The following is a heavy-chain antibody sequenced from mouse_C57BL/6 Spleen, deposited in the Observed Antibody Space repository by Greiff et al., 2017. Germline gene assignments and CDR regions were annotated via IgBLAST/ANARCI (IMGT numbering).Heavy chain of an antibody. D-gene: IGHD3-3*01. CDR3: ARQTDLRLGSYFDY. Sequence: QVQLQQSGAELVRPGTSVKVSCKASGYAFTNYLIEWVKQRPGQGLEWNGVINPGSGGTNYNEKFKGKATLTADKSSCTAYMQLSSLTSEDSAVYFCARQTDLRLGSYFDYWGKGTTLTVSS. CDR1: GYAFTNYL. V-gene: IGHV1-54*01. J-gene: IGHJ2*01. CDR2: INPGSGGT.